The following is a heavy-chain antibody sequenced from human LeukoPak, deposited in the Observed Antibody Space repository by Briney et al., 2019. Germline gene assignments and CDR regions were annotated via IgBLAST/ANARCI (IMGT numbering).Heavy chain of an antibody. CDR2: INHSGST. V-gene: IGHV4-34*01. Sequence: SETLSLTCAVYGGSFSGYYWSWIRQPPGKGLEWIGEINHSGSTNYNPSLKSRVTISVDTSKNQFSLKLSSVTAADTAVYYCARRYCSSTSCYQDDAFDIWGQGTMVTVSS. D-gene: IGHD2-2*01. CDR3: ARRYCSSTSCYQDDAFDI. CDR1: GGSFSGYY. J-gene: IGHJ3*02.